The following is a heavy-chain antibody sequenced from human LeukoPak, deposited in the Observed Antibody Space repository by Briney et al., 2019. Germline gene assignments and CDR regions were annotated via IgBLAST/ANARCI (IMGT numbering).Heavy chain of an antibody. Sequence: PGGSLRLSCAASGFTFSSYWMGLVRQAPGKGLEWVANIKEDGSNLYYLDSVKGRFTISRDNAKNSLHLQMNSLRAEDTAVYFCARVICDYVWGSYRCHFDYWGQGTLVSVSS. CDR3: ARVICDYVWGSYRCHFDY. CDR2: IKEDGSNL. CDR1: GFTFSSYW. V-gene: IGHV3-7*01. J-gene: IGHJ4*02. D-gene: IGHD3-16*02.